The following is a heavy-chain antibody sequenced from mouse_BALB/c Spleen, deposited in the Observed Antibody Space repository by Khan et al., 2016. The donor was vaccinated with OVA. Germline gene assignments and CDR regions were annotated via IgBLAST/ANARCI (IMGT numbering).Heavy chain of an antibody. Sequence: EVQLQESGPGLLKPSQSLSLTCTVSGYSITSDYVWYWLRQLPGNKLEWMAYIGYSGSTTYHPSLRSRISITRDKSKNHFFLQLNSVTTEDTATYYCAGGGLLLQYPDYIDYWGQGTTLTVSS. V-gene: IGHV3-2*02. CDR1: GYSITSDYV. CDR2: IGYSGST. CDR3: AGGGLLLQYPDYIDY. J-gene: IGHJ2*01. D-gene: IGHD1-1*01.